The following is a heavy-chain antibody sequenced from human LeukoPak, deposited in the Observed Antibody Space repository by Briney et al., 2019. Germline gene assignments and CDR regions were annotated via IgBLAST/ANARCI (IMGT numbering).Heavy chain of an antibody. Sequence: SVKVSCKASGGTFSSYAISWVRQAPGQGLEWMGGIIPIFGTANYAQKFQGRVTITADESTSTAYMELSSLRSEDTAVYYCARGVMRDGYNYDYYYYYMDVWGKGTTVTISS. V-gene: IGHV1-69*13. CDR2: IIPIFGTA. CDR1: GGTFSSYA. CDR3: ARGVMRDGYNYDYYYYYMDV. D-gene: IGHD5-24*01. J-gene: IGHJ6*03.